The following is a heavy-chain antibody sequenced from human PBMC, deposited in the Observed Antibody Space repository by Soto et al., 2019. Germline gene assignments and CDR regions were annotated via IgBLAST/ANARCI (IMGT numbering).Heavy chain of an antibody. D-gene: IGHD2-2*01. Sequence: ASVKGSCKASGYTFTEYYVRWVRQAPGQGLEWMGWINPNSGGTNYAQKFQGWVTMTRDTSISTAYMELSRLTSDDTAVYYCARGCTTTSCYSLYGMDVWGQGTTVTVSS. CDR1: GYTFTEYY. CDR2: INPNSGGT. CDR3: ARGCTTTSCYSLYGMDV. J-gene: IGHJ6*02. V-gene: IGHV1-2*04.